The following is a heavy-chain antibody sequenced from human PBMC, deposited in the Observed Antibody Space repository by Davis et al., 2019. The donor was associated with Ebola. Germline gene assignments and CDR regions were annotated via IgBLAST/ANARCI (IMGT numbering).Heavy chain of an antibody. CDR2: IYYSGST. CDR1: GGSISSYY. D-gene: IGHD3-3*01. V-gene: IGHV4-59*08. CDR3: ARSLEWAPIGHYYYYMDV. Sequence: PSETLSLTCTVSGGSISSYYWSWIRQPPGKGLEWIGYIYYSGSTNYNPSLKSRVTISVDTSKNQFSLKLSSVTAADTAVYYCARSLEWAPIGHYYYYMDVWGKGTTVTVSS. J-gene: IGHJ6*03.